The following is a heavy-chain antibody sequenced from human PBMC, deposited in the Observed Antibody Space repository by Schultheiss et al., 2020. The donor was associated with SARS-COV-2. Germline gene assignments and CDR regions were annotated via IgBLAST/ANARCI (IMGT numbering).Heavy chain of an antibody. CDR1: GFTFDDYA. V-gene: IGHV3-9*01. J-gene: IGHJ6*02. Sequence: GGSLRLSCAASGFTFDDYAMHWVRQAPGKGLEWVSGISWNSGSIGYADSVKGRFTISRDNAKNSLYLQMNSLRAEDTALYYCAKTKELGLAYYYYGMDVWGQGTTVTVSS. CDR3: AKTKELGLAYYYYGMDV. D-gene: IGHD5-18*01. CDR2: ISWNSGSI.